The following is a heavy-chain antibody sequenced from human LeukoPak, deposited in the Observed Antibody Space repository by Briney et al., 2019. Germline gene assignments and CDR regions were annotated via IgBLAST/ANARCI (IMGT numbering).Heavy chain of an antibody. CDR1: GFTVSSNY. J-gene: IGHJ3*02. D-gene: IGHD3-22*01. CDR3: ARGMTSTYYYDSSGYYKNSGAFDI. CDR2: IYSGGST. Sequence: GGSLRLSCAASGFTVSSNYMSWVRQAPGKGLEWVSVIYSGGSTYYADSVKGRLNISRDNSKNTLYLQMNSLRAEDTAVYYCARGMTSTYYYDSSGYYKNSGAFDIWGQGTMVTVSS. V-gene: IGHV3-53*01.